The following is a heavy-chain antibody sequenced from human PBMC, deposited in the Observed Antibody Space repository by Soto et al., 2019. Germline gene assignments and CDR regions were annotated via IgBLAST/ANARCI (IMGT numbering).Heavy chain of an antibody. CDR1: GGSFSGYY. CDR2: INHSGST. D-gene: IGHD3-3*01. V-gene: IGHV4-34*01. CDR3: ARGLRHYDFWSGYPKPYFDY. J-gene: IGHJ4*02. Sequence: SETLSLTCAVYGGSFSGYYWSWIRQPPGKGLEWIGEINHSGSTNYNPSLKRRGTISVDTAKNQFSLKLSSVTAADTAVYYCARGLRHYDFWSGYPKPYFDYWGQGTLVTVSS.